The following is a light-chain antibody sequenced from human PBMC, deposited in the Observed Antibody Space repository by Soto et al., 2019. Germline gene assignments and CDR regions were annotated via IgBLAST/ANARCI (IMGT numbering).Light chain of an antibody. J-gene: IGKJ1*01. Sequence: EIVMTQSPGTLSLSPGERATLSCRASQSISNNLAWYQQEPGQPPSLLIYGASTRATGIPARFSGSGSGTEFTLTISSLQSKDFVVYYCQQYNDWPRTFGQGTKVDI. CDR3: QQYNDWPRT. CDR1: QSISNN. CDR2: GAS. V-gene: IGKV3-15*01.